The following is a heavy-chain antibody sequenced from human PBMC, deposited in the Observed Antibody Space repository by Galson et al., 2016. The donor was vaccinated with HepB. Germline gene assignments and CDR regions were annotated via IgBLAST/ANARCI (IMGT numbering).Heavy chain of an antibody. CDR2: INGRGDDT. J-gene: IGHJ4*02. CDR3: VRRPGPLDY. V-gene: IGHV3-23*01. D-gene: IGHD3-10*01. Sequence: SLRLSCAASGFSFSTYAMSWVRQAPGKGLEWVAGINGRGDDTNYAESVKGRFTISRDNSKNTLFLQMNYLRGADTALYYCVRRPGPLDYWGQGTLVTVSS. CDR1: GFSFSTYA.